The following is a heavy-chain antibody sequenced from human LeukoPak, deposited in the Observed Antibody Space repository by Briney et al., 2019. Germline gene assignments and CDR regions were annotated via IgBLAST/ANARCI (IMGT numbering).Heavy chain of an antibody. V-gene: IGHV3-23*01. Sequence: GGSLRLSCAASGFTFSNFAMNWVRQAPGKGLEWVSGINGSGSNTYYADSVRGPFTFSRDNSKNPVYLQMNSLRAEDPAIYYCAQSPTGSRGRLDYWVQGTLLTVSS. CDR1: GFTFSNFA. CDR3: AQSPTGSRGRLDY. D-gene: IGHD1-26*01. J-gene: IGHJ4*02. CDR2: INGSGSNT.